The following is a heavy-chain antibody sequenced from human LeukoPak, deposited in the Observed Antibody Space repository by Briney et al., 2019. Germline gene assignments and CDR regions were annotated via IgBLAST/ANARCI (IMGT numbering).Heavy chain of an antibody. V-gene: IGHV4-30-4*01. J-gene: IGHJ3*02. CDR3: ASFRGEVVLSLAFDI. Sequence: PSETLSLTCTVSGGSISSGDYYWSWIRQPPGKGLEWIGYIYYSGSTYYNPSLKSQVTISVDTSKNQFSLKLSSVTAADTAVYYCASFRGEVVLSLAFDIWGQGTMVTVSS. CDR1: GGSISSGDYY. CDR2: IYYSGST. D-gene: IGHD2-15*01.